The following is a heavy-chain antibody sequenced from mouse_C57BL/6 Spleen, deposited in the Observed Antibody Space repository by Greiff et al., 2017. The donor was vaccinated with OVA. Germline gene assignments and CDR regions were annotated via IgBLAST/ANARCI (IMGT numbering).Heavy chain of an antibody. CDR2: INPNNGGT. D-gene: IGHD2-2*01. V-gene: IGHV1-26*01. Sequence: EVQLQQSGPELVKPGASVKISCKASGYTFTDYYMNWVKQSHGKSLEWIGDINPNNGGTSYNQKFKGKATLTVDKSSSTAYMELRSLTSEDSAVYYCARWATMVTSFDYWGQGTTLTVSS. CDR3: ARWATMVTSFDY. CDR1: GYTFTDYY. J-gene: IGHJ2*01.